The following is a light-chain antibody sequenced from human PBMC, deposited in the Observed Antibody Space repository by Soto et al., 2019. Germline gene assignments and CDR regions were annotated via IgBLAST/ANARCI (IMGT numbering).Light chain of an antibody. CDR2: DAS. V-gene: IGKV1-5*01. Sequence: DIQMTQSPSTLSASVGDRVTITCRASQSISSWLAWYQQKPGKAPKLLIYDASRLESGVPSRFSGSGSGTDFTLTISSLQPEDFATYFCQQSYRNPITFGQGTKVDIK. J-gene: IGKJ1*01. CDR3: QQSYRNPIT. CDR1: QSISSW.